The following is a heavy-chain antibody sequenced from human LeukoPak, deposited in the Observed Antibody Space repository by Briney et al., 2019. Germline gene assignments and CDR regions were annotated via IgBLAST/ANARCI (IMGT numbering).Heavy chain of an antibody. Sequence: SETLSLTCAVYGGSFSGYYWTWIRQPPGKGLEWIGVIFHSGSTNFNPSLKSRVTISLDTSKNQFSLKLSSVTAADTAVYYCARQAGTGWFDPWGQGTLVTVSS. CDR3: ARQAGTGWFDP. CDR2: IFHSGST. V-gene: IGHV4-34*12. CDR1: GGSFSGYY. D-gene: IGHD6-19*01. J-gene: IGHJ5*02.